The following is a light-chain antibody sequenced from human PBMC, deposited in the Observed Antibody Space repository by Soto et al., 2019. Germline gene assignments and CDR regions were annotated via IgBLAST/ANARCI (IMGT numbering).Light chain of an antibody. Sequence: QSVLPQLRSVCGSPGQSVTIPCTGTSSGVGGYNFVSWYQQHPGRAPKLRIYDVSQRPSGVPERFSGSKSGNASSLTISGLQYEDEADYYCCSYAGSHFLFGGGTKLTVL. CDR2: DVS. V-gene: IGLV2-11*01. CDR1: SSGVGGYNF. J-gene: IGLJ2*01. CDR3: CSYAGSHFL.